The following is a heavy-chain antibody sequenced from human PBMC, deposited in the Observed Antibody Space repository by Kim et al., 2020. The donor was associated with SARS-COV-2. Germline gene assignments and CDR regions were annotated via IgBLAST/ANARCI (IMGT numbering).Heavy chain of an antibody. CDR1: GYSFTSYW. J-gene: IGHJ4*02. Sequence: GESLKISCKGSGYSFTSYWISWVRQMPGKGLEWMGRIDPSDSYTNYSPSFQGHVTISADKSISTAYLQWSSLKASDTAMYYCARGAFLGAKGLLACDDYWGQGTLVTVSS. V-gene: IGHV5-10-1*01. CDR3: ARGAFLGAKGLLACDDY. CDR2: IDPSDSYT. D-gene: IGHD1-26*01.